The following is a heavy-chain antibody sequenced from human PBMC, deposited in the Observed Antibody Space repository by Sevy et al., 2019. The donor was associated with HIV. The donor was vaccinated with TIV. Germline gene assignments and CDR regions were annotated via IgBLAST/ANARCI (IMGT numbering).Heavy chain of an antibody. J-gene: IGHJ4*02. Sequence: GSLRLSCATSGFIFRSYVMSWVRQAPGKGLQWISGISGSGGITYYAGSVKGRFTISRDNFRNTLSLEMNSLRAEDTALYYCAKAKTDAAGFDYWGQGILVTVSS. CDR3: AKAKTDAAGFDY. D-gene: IGHD2-15*01. CDR2: ISGSGGIT. CDR1: GFIFRSYV. V-gene: IGHV3-23*01.